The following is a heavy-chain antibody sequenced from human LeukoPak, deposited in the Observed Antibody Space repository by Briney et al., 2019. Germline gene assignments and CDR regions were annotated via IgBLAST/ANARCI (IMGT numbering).Heavy chain of an antibody. V-gene: IGHV3-30-3*01. CDR1: GFTFSSYA. CDR2: ISYDGSNK. CDR3: AGGYYYDY. D-gene: IGHD3-16*01. Sequence: GRSLRLSCAASGFTFSSYAMHWVRQAPGKGLEWVAVISYDGSNKYYADSVKGRFTISRGNSKNTLYLQMNSLRAEDTAVYYCAGGYYYDYWGQGTLVTVSS. J-gene: IGHJ4*02.